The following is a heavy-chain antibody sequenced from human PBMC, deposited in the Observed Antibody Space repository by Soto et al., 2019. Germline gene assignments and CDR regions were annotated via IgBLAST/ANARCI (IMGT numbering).Heavy chain of an antibody. CDR1: GYTFTTYA. J-gene: IGHJ4*02. CDR3: ARDRPAPTYGDYVGNCDY. Sequence: QVQLVQSGAEVKKPGASVKVSCKASGYTFTTYAISWVRQAPGQGLEWMGWISVHNGNTKYAQNLQGRATMTTDTSTSTAYMELRSLRSDDTAVYYCARDRPAPTYGDYVGNCDYWGQGTLVTVSS. V-gene: IGHV1-18*01. CDR2: ISVHNGNT. D-gene: IGHD4-17*01.